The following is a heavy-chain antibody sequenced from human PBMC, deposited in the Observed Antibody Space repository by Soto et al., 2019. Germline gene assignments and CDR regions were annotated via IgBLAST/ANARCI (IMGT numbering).Heavy chain of an antibody. CDR2: IYYSGST. Sequence: TSETLSLTCTVSGGSISSYYWSWIRQPPGKGLEWIGYIYYSGSTNYNPSLKSRVTISVDTSKNQFSLKLSSVTAADTAVYYCARQGQQGQFDPWGQGTLVTVSS. V-gene: IGHV4-59*08. D-gene: IGHD6-13*01. CDR1: GGSISSYY. CDR3: ARQGQQGQFDP. J-gene: IGHJ5*02.